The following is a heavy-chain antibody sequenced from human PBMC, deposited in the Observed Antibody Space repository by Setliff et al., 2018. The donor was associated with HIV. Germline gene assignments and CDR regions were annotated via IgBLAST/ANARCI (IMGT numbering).Heavy chain of an antibody. CDR3: ARDMADYYDSSGYYIPDAFDI. Sequence: VKVSCKASGGTFSSYAISWVRQAPGQGLEWMGGIIPILGIANYAQKFQGRVTITADKSTSTAYMELSSLRSEDTAVYYCARDMADYYDSSGYYIPDAFDIWGQGTMVTVSS. CDR1: GGTFSSYA. CDR2: IIPILGIA. D-gene: IGHD3-22*01. V-gene: IGHV1-69*10. J-gene: IGHJ3*02.